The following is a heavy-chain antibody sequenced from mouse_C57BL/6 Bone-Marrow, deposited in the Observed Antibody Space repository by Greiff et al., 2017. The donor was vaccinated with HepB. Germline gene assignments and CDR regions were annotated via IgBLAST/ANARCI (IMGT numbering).Heavy chain of an antibody. D-gene: IGHD1-1*01. CDR1: GYTFTSYW. CDR2: IYPGSGST. CDR3: ARFTTVVEGAFDD. V-gene: IGHV1-55*01. J-gene: IGHJ2*01. Sequence: VQLQQPGAELVKPGASVKMSCKASGYTFTSYWITWVKQRPGQGLEWIGDIYPGSGSTNYNEKFKSKATLTVDTSASTAYMQLSSLTSEDSAVYYCARFTTVVEGAFDDWGQGTTLTVSS.